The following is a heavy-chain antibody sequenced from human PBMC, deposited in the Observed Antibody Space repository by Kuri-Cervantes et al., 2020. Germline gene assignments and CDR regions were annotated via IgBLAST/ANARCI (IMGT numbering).Heavy chain of an antibody. V-gene: IGHV3-53*01. CDR1: EFTVSSNP. J-gene: IGHJ4*02. CDR2: IYASGST. Sequence: GESLKISCAASEFTVSSNPMNWVRQAPGKGLEWVSIIYASGSTYYADSVKGRFTISRDNSQDTLFLQMNSLRAEDTAVYHCARGAKPIDYWGQGTLVTVSS. D-gene: IGHD4/OR15-4a*01. CDR3: ARGAKPIDY.